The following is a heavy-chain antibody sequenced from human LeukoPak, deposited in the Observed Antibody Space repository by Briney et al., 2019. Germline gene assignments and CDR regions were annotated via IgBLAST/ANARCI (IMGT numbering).Heavy chain of an antibody. V-gene: IGHV1-2*02. CDR2: INPNSGGT. Sequence: ASVKVSCKASGYTFTGYYMHWVRQAPGQGLEWMGWINPNSGGTNYAQKFQGRVPMTRDTSISTAYMELSRLRSDDTAVYYCARALWVGDYDFWSGYYFDYWGQGTLVTVSS. D-gene: IGHD3-3*01. J-gene: IGHJ4*02. CDR1: GYTFTGYY. CDR3: ARALWVGDYDFWSGYYFDY.